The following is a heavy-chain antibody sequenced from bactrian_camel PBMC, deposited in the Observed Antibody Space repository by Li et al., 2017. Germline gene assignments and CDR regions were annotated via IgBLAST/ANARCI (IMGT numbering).Heavy chain of an antibody. D-gene: IGHD4*01. J-gene: IGHJ4*01. CDR1: GYDALYLC. V-gene: IGHV3S53*01. CDR3: AATQTRWLQCTPKATYTY. CDR2: INRRGTI. Sequence: HVQLVESGGGSVQPGGSLRLSCAVSGYDALYLCMGWFRQAPGKEREGVAVINRRGTIRYADFVTGRFTISTDDAKTTLYLEMDNLKPEDTGMYYCAATQTRWLQCTPKATYTYWGQGTQVTVS.